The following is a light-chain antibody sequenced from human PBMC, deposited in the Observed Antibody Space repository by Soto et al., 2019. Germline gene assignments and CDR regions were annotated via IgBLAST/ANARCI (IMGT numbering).Light chain of an antibody. Sequence: EIVSAPSQSLLSLSPGESATLCYRASRSVSSSFLAWYQQKAGQAPRLLIYGASRRATGIPDRFSGSGSGTDFTLTISRLQPEDFAVYYCQQYVSSPWAFGQGTKVDIK. CDR2: GAS. CDR1: RSVSSSF. CDR3: QQYVSSPWA. V-gene: IGKV3-20*01. J-gene: IGKJ1*01.